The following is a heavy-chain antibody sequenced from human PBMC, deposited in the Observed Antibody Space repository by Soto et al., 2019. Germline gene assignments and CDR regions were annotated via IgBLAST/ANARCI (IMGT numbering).Heavy chain of an antibody. CDR2: ISSGTSYT. V-gene: IGHV3-11*06. Sequence: QVQLVESGGGLVRPGESLRLSCAASGFTFSDSSMNWIRQAPGKGLEWVSYISSGTSYTNHADSVKGRFTISRDNAKNSLFLHMNSLRAEDTAVYYCARSVVSSTRFDPWGQGTLVTVSS. CDR1: GFTFSDSS. CDR3: ARSVVSSTRFDP. J-gene: IGHJ5*02. D-gene: IGHD6-13*01.